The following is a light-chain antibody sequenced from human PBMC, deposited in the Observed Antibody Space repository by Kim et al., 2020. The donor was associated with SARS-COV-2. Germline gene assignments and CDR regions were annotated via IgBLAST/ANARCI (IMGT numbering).Light chain of an antibody. J-gene: IGKJ1*01. CDR3: QKYDSAHWT. Sequence: SVGDGATITCRASKDIANYLAWYQQKPGKVPKLLVYAASALKSGVPSRFSGRRSGTDFTLTISNLQPEDVATYYCQKYDSAHWTFGQGTKVDIK. CDR2: AAS. CDR1: KDIANY. V-gene: IGKV1-27*01.